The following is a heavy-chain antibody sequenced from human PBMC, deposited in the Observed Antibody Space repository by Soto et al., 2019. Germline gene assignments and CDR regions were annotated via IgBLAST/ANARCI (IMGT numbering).Heavy chain of an antibody. CDR2: IDPSDSYT. CDR3: ATGIAAAEYYYYGMDV. V-gene: IGHV5-10-1*01. CDR1: GYSFTSYW. Sequence: GESLKISCKGSGYSFTSYWISWVRQMPGKGLEWMGRIDPSDSYTNYSPSFQGHVTISADKSISTAYLQWSSLKASDTARYYCATGIAAAEYYYYGMDVWGQGTTVTVSS. J-gene: IGHJ6*02. D-gene: IGHD6-13*01.